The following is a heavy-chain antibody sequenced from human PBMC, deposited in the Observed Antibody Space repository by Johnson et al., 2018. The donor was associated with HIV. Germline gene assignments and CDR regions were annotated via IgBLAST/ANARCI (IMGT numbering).Heavy chain of an antibody. D-gene: IGHD6-19*01. CDR2: IRWNSGSI. V-gene: IGHV3-9*01. CDR3: AKGITVAGMGDAFDI. CDR1: GFTFDDYA. Sequence: VQLVESGGALVQPGGSLRLSCEVSGFTFDDYAMHWVRQAPGKGLEWVAGIRWNSGSIGYADSVKGRFTISRDNAKNSLYLQMNSLRDEDTALYYCAKGITVAGMGDAFDIWGQGTMVIVSS. J-gene: IGHJ3*02.